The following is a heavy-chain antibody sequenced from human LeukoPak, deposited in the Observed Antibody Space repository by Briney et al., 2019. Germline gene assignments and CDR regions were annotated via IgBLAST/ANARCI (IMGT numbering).Heavy chain of an antibody. CDR2: IYYSGST. D-gene: IGHD3-10*01. J-gene: IGHJ4*02. CDR1: GGSISRSGFY. CDR3: ARDYYGSGSFLY. V-gene: IGHV4-39*01. Sequence: SSETLSLTCTVSGGSISRSGFYWGWIRQPPGKGLEWIATIYYSGSTYYNPPLKSRVTISVDTSKNQFSLKLSSVTAADTAVYYCARDYYGSGSFLYWGQGALVTVSS.